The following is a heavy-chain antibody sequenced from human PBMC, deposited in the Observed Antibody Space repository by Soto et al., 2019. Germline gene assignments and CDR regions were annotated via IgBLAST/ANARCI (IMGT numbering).Heavy chain of an antibody. CDR2: ISAAGGTT. CDR3: ATMDRGTIRDSGDY. J-gene: IGHJ4*02. D-gene: IGHD3-10*01. Sequence: EVQLLESGGGLVQPGGSLRLSCAASGFTFSTYVMSWVRQAPGKGLEWVSVISAAGGTTYYADSVKGRFIISRDNSKNTLYLQIYSLRAEDSAVYYCATMDRGTIRDSGDYWGQGVLVTVSS. CDR1: GFTFSTYV. V-gene: IGHV3-23*01.